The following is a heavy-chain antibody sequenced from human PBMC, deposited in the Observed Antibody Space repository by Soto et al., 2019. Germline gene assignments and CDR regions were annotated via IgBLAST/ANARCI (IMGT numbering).Heavy chain of an antibody. D-gene: IGHD4-4*01. J-gene: IGHJ4*02. CDR3: TWVTDYGNQPPYY. CDR1: GFAFSGSA. V-gene: IGHV3-73*01. CDR2: IRGRTNIYAT. Sequence: VQLVESGGGLVQPGGSLKLSCAASGFAFSGSAIHWVRQASGKGLEWVGLIRGRTNIYATAYAASVKGRFIISRDDSKNTAFLQMNSLKTEDTAVYYCTWVTDYGNQPPYYWGQGTLVTVTS.